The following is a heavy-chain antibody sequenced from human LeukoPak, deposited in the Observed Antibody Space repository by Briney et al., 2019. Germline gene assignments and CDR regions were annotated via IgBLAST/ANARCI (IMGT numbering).Heavy chain of an antibody. J-gene: IGHJ4*02. CDR1: GYTFTSYD. D-gene: IGHD3-22*01. CDR2: MNPNSGNT. Sequence: ASVKVSCKASGYTFTSYDINWVRQATGQGLEWMGWMNPNSGNTGYAQKFQGRVTITRNTSISTDYMELSSLRSEDTAVYYCARGPHDSSGYYGVYWGQGTLVTVSS. CDR3: ARGPHDSSGYYGVY. V-gene: IGHV1-8*03.